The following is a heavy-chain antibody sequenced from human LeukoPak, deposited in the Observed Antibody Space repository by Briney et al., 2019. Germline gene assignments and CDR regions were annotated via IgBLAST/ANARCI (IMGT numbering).Heavy chain of an antibody. CDR3: AKARAWGAFDI. J-gene: IGHJ3*02. V-gene: IGHV3-23*01. D-gene: IGHD7-27*01. CDR2: ISPAGGTT. Sequence: GGSLRLSCTVSGFTFSSEAMGWVRQLPGGGLEWVSTISPAGGTTYYAESMKGRFTISRDNSKSTLYLQMNSLRAEDMALYYCAKARAWGAFDIWGQGTMVTVSS. CDR1: GFTFSSEA.